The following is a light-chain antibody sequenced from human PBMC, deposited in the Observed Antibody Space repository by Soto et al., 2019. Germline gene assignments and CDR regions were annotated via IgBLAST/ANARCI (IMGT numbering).Light chain of an antibody. CDR2: AAS. Sequence: DIQMTQSPSSLSASVGDRVTITCRASQSISSYLNWYQQKPGKAPKLLISAASSLQSGVPSRFSGSGSGTDFTLTISSLQPEDFATYYCQQSYSTPRTTFGQGTKLEIK. J-gene: IGKJ2*01. V-gene: IGKV1-39*01. CDR3: QQSYSTPRTT. CDR1: QSISSY.